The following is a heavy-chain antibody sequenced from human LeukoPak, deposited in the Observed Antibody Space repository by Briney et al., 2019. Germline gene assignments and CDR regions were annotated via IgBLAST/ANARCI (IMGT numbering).Heavy chain of an antibody. CDR3: ARPSRDGYRYTFDY. CDR2: IYNSGST. V-gene: IGHV4-59*01. Sequence: PSETLSLTCTVSGGSIGSCYWSWIRQPPGKGLEWIGYIYNSGSTNYSPSLKSRVTISVDTPKNQFSLKLSSVTAADTAVYYCARPSRDGYRYTFDYWGQGIPVTVSS. CDR1: GGSIGSCY. D-gene: IGHD5-24*01. J-gene: IGHJ4*02.